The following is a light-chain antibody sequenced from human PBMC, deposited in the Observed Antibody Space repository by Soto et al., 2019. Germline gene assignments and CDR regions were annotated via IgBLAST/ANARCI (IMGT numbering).Light chain of an antibody. CDR1: SSDVGGYNY. CDR2: EVS. CDR3: SSYTSSSTGFV. Sequence: QPALTQPASVSGSPGQSITISCTGTSSDVGGYNYVSWYQQHPGKAPKLMIYEVSNRPSGVSNRFSGSKSGNTASLTISGLQAEDEADYYCSSYTSSSTGFVFGTGTKLTVL. V-gene: IGLV2-14*01. J-gene: IGLJ1*01.